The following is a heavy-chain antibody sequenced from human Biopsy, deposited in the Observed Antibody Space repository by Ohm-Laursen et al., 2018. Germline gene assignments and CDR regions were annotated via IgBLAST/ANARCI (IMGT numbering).Heavy chain of an antibody. D-gene: IGHD5-18*01. V-gene: IGHV1-2*02. CDR2: INPNNGGT. J-gene: IGHJ3*01. Sequence: SVKVSCKASGAIFSNYAITWVRQAPGQGLEWMGWINPNNGGTNYAHKFQGRVTMTRDTSISTAYMHLSGLTSDDTAVYYCARLAYSEYRRDPLDVWGQGTMVAVSS. CDR1: GAIFSNYA. CDR3: ARLAYSEYRRDPLDV.